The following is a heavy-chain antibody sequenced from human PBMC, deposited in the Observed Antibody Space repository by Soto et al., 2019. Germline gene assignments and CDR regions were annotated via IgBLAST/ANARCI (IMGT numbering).Heavy chain of an antibody. D-gene: IGHD4-17*01. CDR2: IHYTGIT. CDR1: GGSINSYY. V-gene: IGHV4-59*08. J-gene: IGHJ3*02. Sequence: SETLSLTCTVSGGSINSYYWGWIRQPPGKGLEFIAYIHYTGITNSNPSLRSRVTISLDTPKNQFSLKLSSVTAADTAVYYCATFPTVTRPRRAFDIWGQGTTVTVSS. CDR3: ATFPTVTRPRRAFDI.